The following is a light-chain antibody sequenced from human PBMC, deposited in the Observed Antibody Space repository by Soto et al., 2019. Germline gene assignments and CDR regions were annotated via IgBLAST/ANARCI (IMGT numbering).Light chain of an antibody. V-gene: IGLV1-44*01. CDR1: SSNIGSNT. CDR3: AAWDDSLDGRRV. CDR2: SNN. J-gene: IGLJ3*02. Sequence: QSVLTQPPSASGTPGQKVTISCSGSSSNIGSNTVNWYQQLPGTAPKLLIYSNNQRPSGVPDRFSGSESGTSASLAISGLQSEDEADYYCAAWDDSLDGRRVFGGGTKRTVL.